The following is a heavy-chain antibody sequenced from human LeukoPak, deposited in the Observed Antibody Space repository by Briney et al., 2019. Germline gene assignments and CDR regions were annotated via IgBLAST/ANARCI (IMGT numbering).Heavy chain of an antibody. J-gene: IGHJ4*02. V-gene: IGHV3-23*01. Sequence: GGSLRLSCAASGFTFSGYAMSWVRQAPGKGLEWVSAISGSGGSTYYADSVKGRFTISRDNSKNTLYLQMNSLRAEDTAVYYCAKLREGAQPYSSSSYWGQGTLVTVSS. CDR3: AKLREGAQPYSSSSY. CDR1: GFTFSGYA. D-gene: IGHD6-6*01. CDR2: ISGSGGST.